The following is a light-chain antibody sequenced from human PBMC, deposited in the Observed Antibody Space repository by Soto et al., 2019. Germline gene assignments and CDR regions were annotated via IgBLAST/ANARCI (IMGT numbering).Light chain of an antibody. CDR3: QQYYSTPFT. J-gene: IGKJ3*01. V-gene: IGKV4-1*01. CDR1: QSGLYSSNNKNY. Sequence: DIVMTQSPDSLAVSLGERVTINCKSSQSGLYSSNNKNYLAWYQQKPGQPPKLLIYWASTRESGVPDRFSGSGSGTDFTLTISSLQAEDVAVYYCQQYYSTPFTFGPGTKVDIK. CDR2: WAS.